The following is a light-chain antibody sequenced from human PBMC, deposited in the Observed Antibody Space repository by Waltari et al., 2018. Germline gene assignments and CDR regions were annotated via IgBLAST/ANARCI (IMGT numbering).Light chain of an antibody. V-gene: IGKV1-39*01. CDR3: QQGYGSLTWT. CDR1: QSIIKS. CDR2: AAS. Sequence: DIQMTQSPSSLSASIGTRVTITCRASQSIIKSLNWSQKQPGKAPKLLIYAASTLQSGVPSRFSGTGSGTDFVLTISSLQPEDLATYYCQQGYGSLTWTFGQGTKVEI. J-gene: IGKJ1*01.